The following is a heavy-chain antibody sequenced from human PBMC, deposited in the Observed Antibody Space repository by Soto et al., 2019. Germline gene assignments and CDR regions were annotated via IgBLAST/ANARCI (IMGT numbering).Heavy chain of an antibody. D-gene: IGHD3-10*01. J-gene: IGHJ6*03. V-gene: IGHV2-5*02. CDR2: IYLDDDK. Sequence: SGPTLVNPTQTLTLTCTFSGFSLSTSGVGVGWISQPPGKALEWFALIYLDDDKRYCPSLMIRLTITKVISINQVVFTMFIMDPVDTATYFCAHSERITMVRAYYYYMDVWGKGTTVTVSS. CDR1: GFSLSTSGVG. CDR3: AHSERITMVRAYYYYMDV.